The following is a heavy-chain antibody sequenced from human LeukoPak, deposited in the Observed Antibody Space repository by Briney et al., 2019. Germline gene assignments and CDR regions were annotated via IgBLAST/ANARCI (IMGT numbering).Heavy chain of an antibody. D-gene: IGHD5/OR15-5a*01. CDR3: AISTSGYYYGVDV. J-gene: IGHJ6*02. CDR2: ISWNSGSI. Sequence: GRSLRLSCAASGFTFDDYAMHWVRQAPGKGLEWVSGISWNSGSIGYADSVKGRFTISRDNAKNSLYLQMNSLRAEDTALYYCAISTSGYYYGVDVWGQGTTVTVSS. CDR1: GFTFDDYA. V-gene: IGHV3-9*01.